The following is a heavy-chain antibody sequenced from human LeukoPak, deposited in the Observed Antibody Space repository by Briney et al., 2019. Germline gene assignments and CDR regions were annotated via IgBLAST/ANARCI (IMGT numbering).Heavy chain of an antibody. D-gene: IGHD1-7*01. CDR2: IWYDGSNK. V-gene: IGHV3-33*06. Sequence: RSLRLSCAASGFTFSSYGMHWVRQAPGKGLEWVAVIWYDGSNKYYADSVKGRFTISRDNSKNTLYLQMNSLRAEDTAVYYCAKGTGTTHYFDYWGQGTLVTVSS. J-gene: IGHJ4*02. CDR3: AKGTGTTHYFDY. CDR1: GFTFSSYG.